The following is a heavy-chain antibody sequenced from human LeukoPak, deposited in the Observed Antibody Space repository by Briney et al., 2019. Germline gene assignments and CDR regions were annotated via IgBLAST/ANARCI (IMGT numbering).Heavy chain of an antibody. CDR2: ISYDGGNK. J-gene: IGHJ4*02. V-gene: IGHV3-30-3*01. D-gene: IGHD4-17*01. CDR3: ARVLLPMSLIRDYPSY. CDR1: GFTFSSYA. Sequence: GGSLRLSCAASGFTFSSYAMHWVRQAPGKGLEWVAVISYDGGNKYYADSVKGRFTISRDNSKNTLYLQMNSLRAEDTAVYYCARVLLPMSLIRDYPSYWGQGTLVTVSS.